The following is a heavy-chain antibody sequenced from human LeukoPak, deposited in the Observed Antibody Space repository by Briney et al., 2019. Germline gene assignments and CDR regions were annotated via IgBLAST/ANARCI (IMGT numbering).Heavy chain of an antibody. Sequence: GASVTVSCKASGYTFTSYGISWVRQAPGQGLEWMGWISAYKGSTNYAKKLQGRVTMTTYTSTSTAYMELSRLRSDDTAVYYCARIDIVVVPAAIGGGAYFDYWGQGTLVTVSS. CDR3: ARIDIVVVPAAIGGGAYFDY. CDR2: ISAYKGST. J-gene: IGHJ4*02. D-gene: IGHD2-2*02. CDR1: GYTFTSYG. V-gene: IGHV1-18*01.